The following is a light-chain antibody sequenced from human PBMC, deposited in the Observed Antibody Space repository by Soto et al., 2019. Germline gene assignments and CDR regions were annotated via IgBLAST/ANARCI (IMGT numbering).Light chain of an antibody. Sequence: NFMLTQPHSVSESPGKTVTISCTRSSGSIASNYVQRYQQRPGSAPTTVIYEDNQRPSGVPDRFSGSIDSSSNSASLTISGLKTEDEADYYCQSYDSSQRVFGGGTQLTVL. CDR3: QSYDSSQRV. J-gene: IGLJ3*02. V-gene: IGLV6-57*03. CDR2: EDN. CDR1: SGSIASNY.